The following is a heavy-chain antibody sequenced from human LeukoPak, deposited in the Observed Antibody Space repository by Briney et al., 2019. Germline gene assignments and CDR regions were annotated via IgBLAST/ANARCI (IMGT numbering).Heavy chain of an antibody. J-gene: IGHJ4*02. CDR3: ASSSTFDH. V-gene: IGHV3-23*01. CDR2: FSGTSST. Sequence: GGSLRLSCSASGFPFSSYAMSWVRPAPGKGLEWVSTFSGTSSTYYADSVKGRVTISRDNSRSTLYLQTNSLRAEDTAVYYCASSSTFDHWGQGSQVTVSP. CDR1: GFPFSSYA. D-gene: IGHD2-15*01.